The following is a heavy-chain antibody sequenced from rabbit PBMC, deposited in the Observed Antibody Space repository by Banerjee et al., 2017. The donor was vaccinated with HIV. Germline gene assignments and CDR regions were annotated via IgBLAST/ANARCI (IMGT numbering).Heavy chain of an antibody. J-gene: IGHJ6*01. CDR2: ITYGGSA. CDR1: GFDFSSYG. D-gene: IGHD7-1*01. CDR3: LRRWHSTDL. V-gene: IGHV1S47*01. Sequence: QEQLVESGGGLVQPGGSLKLSCKDSGFDFSSYGVSWVRQAPGKGLEWIGYITYGGSAYYASWVKGRFTISRDNAQNTVSLQLNSLTAADTATYFCLRRWHSTDLWGQGTLVTVS.